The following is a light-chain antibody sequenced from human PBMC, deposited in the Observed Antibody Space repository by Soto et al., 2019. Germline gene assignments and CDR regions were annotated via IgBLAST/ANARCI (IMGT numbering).Light chain of an antibody. CDR1: QSVSSN. V-gene: IGKV3-15*01. CDR3: QQYNHWPYT. CDR2: GPS. Sequence: EIVITQSPATLSVSPGERATLSCRASQSVSSNLAWYQQKPGQAPRLLIYGPSTRATGIPARFSGSGSGTEFTLTISSLQSEDLAVYYCQQYNHWPYTFGQGTKLEIK. J-gene: IGKJ2*01.